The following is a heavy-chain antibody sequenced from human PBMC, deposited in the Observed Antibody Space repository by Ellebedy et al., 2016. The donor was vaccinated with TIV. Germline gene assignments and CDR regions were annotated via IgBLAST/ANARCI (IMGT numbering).Heavy chain of an antibody. CDR3: ARNPHYDFWSGYYDDYYYMDV. CDR2: IYYSGST. D-gene: IGHD3-3*01. J-gene: IGHJ6*03. V-gene: IGHV4-31*03. CDR1: GGSISSGGYY. Sequence: SETLSLXXTVSGGSISSGGYYWSWIRQHPGKGLEWIGYIYYSGSTYYNPSLKSRVTISVDTSKNQFSLKLSSVTAADTAVYYCARNPHYDFWSGYYDDYYYMDVWGKGTTVTVSS.